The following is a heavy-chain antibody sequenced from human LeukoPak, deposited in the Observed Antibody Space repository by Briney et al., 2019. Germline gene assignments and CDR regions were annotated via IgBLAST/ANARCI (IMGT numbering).Heavy chain of an antibody. J-gene: IGHJ4*02. CDR3: AKDRDLTGDRKPGYFDC. D-gene: IGHD7-27*01. CDR2: ISGSGGST. CDR1: GFTLSSFA. Sequence: GGSLRLSCTASGFTLSSFAMSWVRQAPGKGLEWVSAISGSGGSTYYTDSVKGRFTISRDNSENTLYLQMSSLRADDTAVYYCAKDRDLTGDRKPGYFDCWGRGTLVTVSS. V-gene: IGHV3-23*01.